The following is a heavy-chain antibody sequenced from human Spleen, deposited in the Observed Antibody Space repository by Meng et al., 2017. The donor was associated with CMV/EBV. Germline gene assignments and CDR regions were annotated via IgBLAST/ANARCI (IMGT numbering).Heavy chain of an antibody. CDR2: IYYSGST. V-gene: IGHV4-31*02. Sequence: SGGSISSRGYYWSWTRQHPGKGPEWIGYIYYSGSTYYNPSLKCRVTISLATSKNQFSLKLRSVTAADTAVYYCAGGIYDSRVSYFDNWGQGTLVTVSS. CDR1: GGSISSRGYY. CDR3: AGGIYDSRVSYFDN. J-gene: IGHJ4*02. D-gene: IGHD3-22*01.